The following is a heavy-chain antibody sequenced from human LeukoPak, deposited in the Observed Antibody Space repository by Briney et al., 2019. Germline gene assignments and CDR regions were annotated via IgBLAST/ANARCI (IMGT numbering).Heavy chain of an antibody. CDR1: GFTFSSYA. CDR2: ITGSGDNT. J-gene: IGHJ4*02. V-gene: IGHV3-23*01. Sequence: PGGSLRLSCTASGFTFSSYAMSWVRQAPGKELDWVSAITGSGDNTYYADSVKGRFTISRDNFKNTLYLQMNNLGAEDTALYYCAKDRVPRYSGYGLSDDWGQGTLVTVSA. D-gene: IGHD5-12*01. CDR3: AKDRVPRYSGYGLSDD.